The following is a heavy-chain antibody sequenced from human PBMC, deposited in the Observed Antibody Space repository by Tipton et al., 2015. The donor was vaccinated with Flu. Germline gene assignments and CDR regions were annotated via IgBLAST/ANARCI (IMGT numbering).Heavy chain of an antibody. D-gene: IGHD3-10*01. CDR1: GGSISSYY. CDR2: MHASGVT. V-gene: IGHV4-4*07. J-gene: IGHJ4*02. Sequence: LRLSCTVSGGSISSYYWSWIRQPAGKGLEWIGRMHASGVTNYNPSLKSRVSMSVDTSMDQFSLKLTSVTAADTALYYCARGPYNASGSLYDGGDYFDFWGRGTLVSVSS. CDR3: ARGPYNASGSLYDGGDYFDF.